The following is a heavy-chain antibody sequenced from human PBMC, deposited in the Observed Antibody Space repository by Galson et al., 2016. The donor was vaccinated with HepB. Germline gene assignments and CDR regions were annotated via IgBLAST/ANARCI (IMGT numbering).Heavy chain of an antibody. Sequence: SETLSLTCTVSGGSVTSYYWSWIRQPPGKGLEWIGFIHYSGHTNNNPSLKGRVTLSVDMSKNQLSLRLSSVTASDTAVYYCATTHITLRPGYNGMDVWGQGTTVTVTS. CDR3: ATTHITLRPGYNGMDV. D-gene: IGHD2-21*01. J-gene: IGHJ6*02. CDR2: IHYSGHT. CDR1: GGSVTSYY. V-gene: IGHV4-59*02.